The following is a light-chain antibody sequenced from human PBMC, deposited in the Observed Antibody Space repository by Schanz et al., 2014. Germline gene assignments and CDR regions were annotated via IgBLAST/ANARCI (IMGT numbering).Light chain of an antibody. CDR3: QQRRSWPQT. V-gene: IGKV3D-20*02. Sequence: EIVLTQSPGTLSLSPGERATLSCRASQSVSSSYLAWYQQKPGQAPRLLIYGASTRATGIPARFSGSGSGTEFTLTISSLEPEDFAVYYCQQRRSWPQTFGQGTKVEIK. J-gene: IGKJ1*01. CDR1: QSVSSSY. CDR2: GAS.